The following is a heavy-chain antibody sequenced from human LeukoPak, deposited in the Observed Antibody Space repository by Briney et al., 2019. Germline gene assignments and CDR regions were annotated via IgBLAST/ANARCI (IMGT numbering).Heavy chain of an antibody. CDR1: GFTFSSYG. CDR3: AKDWRIQLWSSYGMDV. D-gene: IGHD5-18*01. V-gene: IGHV3-30*18. J-gene: IGHJ6*02. CDR2: ISYDGSNY. Sequence: GGTLRLSCAASGFTFSSYGMHWGRKAPGKGQERVAVISYDGSNYYNAAPVKRRFIISRDNSKNTLYLQMNSLRADDTAVYYCAKDWRIQLWSSYGMDVWGQGTTVTVSS.